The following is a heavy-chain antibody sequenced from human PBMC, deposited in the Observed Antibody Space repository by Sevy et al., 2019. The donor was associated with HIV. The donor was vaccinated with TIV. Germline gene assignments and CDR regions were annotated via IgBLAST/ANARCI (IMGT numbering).Heavy chain of an antibody. D-gene: IGHD6-13*01. J-gene: IGHJ4*02. Sequence: GGSLRLSCAASGFTFSGYYMDWVRQAPGEGLEWVGRSRNKANSYITEYAASVKGRFSISRDDSNNSLFLQMNSLKTEDTAVYYCVREGAAAGDFDWRGQGTLVTVSS. CDR1: GFTFSGYY. V-gene: IGHV3-72*01. CDR2: SRNKANSYIT. CDR3: VREGAAAGDFDW.